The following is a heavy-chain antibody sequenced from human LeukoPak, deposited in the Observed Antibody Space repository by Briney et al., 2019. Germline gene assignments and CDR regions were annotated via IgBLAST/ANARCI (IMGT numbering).Heavy chain of an antibody. CDR1: GGSISSSHYY. Sequence: PSETLSLTCTVSGGSISSSHYYWDWIRQPPGKGLEWIGNIYYSGSTYYNPSLKSRVTISVDTSKNQFSLKLSSVTAADTAVYYCARDPVDIVATHPYWYFDLWGRGTLVTVSS. V-gene: IGHV4-39*07. CDR3: ARDPVDIVATHPYWYFDL. J-gene: IGHJ2*01. CDR2: IYYSGST. D-gene: IGHD5-12*01.